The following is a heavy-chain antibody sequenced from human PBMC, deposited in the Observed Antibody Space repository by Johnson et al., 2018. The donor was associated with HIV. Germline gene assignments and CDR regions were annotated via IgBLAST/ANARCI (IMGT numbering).Heavy chain of an antibody. J-gene: IGHJ3*02. V-gene: IGHV3-73*01. CDR1: GFTLGGSP. D-gene: IGHD3-3*01. Sequence: VQLAESGGGVVQPGGSLKLSCAASGFTLGGSPMHWVRQASGKGLEWIGHIRNKANSYATEYAASVKGRFTISRDDSKNTLYLQMNSLKTEDTAVYYCATDLGLEWSEGNDAFDIWGQGTMVIVSS. CDR3: ATDLGLEWSEGNDAFDI. CDR2: IRNKANSYAT.